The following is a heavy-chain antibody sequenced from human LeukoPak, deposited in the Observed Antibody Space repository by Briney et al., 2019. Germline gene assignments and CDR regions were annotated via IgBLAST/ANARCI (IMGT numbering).Heavy chain of an antibody. J-gene: IGHJ6*02. CDR1: GGSISSYY. Sequence: SETLSLTCTVSGGSISSYYWSWIRQPAGKGLEWIGYIYYSGSTNYNPSLKSRVTISVDTSKNQFSLKLSSVTAADTAVYYCARLDYGDYVGYYYYGMDVWGQGTTVTVSS. V-gene: IGHV4-59*08. CDR2: IYYSGST. CDR3: ARLDYGDYVGYYYYGMDV. D-gene: IGHD4-17*01.